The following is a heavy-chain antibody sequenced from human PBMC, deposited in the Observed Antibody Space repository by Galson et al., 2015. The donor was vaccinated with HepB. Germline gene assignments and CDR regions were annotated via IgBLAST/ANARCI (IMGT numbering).Heavy chain of an antibody. D-gene: IGHD3-16*01. CDR1: GFTFSGSA. Sequence: SLRLSCAASGFTFSGSAMHWVRQASGKGLEWVGRIRSKANSYATAYAASVKGRFTISRDDSKNTAYLQMNSLKTEDTAVYYCTRDRYDYVWGSYTVDYWGQGTLVTVSS. J-gene: IGHJ4*02. CDR2: IRSKANSYAT. V-gene: IGHV3-73*01. CDR3: TRDRYDYVWGSYTVDY.